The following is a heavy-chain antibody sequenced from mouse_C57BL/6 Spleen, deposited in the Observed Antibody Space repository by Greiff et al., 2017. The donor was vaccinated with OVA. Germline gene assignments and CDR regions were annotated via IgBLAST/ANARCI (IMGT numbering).Heavy chain of an antibody. V-gene: IGHV1-63*01. D-gene: IGHD2-2*01. Sequence: VQLQQSGAELVRPGTSVKMSCKASGYTFTNYWIGWAKQRPGHGLEWIGDIYPGGGYTNYNEKFKGKATLTADKSSSTAYMQFSSLTSEDSAIYYCARWGGYDDWYFDVWGTGTTVTVSS. CDR1: GYTFTNYW. J-gene: IGHJ1*03. CDR3: ARWGGYDDWYFDV. CDR2: IYPGGGYT.